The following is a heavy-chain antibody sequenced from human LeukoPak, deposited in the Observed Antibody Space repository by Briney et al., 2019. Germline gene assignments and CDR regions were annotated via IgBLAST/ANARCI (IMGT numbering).Heavy chain of an antibody. CDR2: IRQDGSDK. J-gene: IGHJ4*02. D-gene: IGHD2-15*01. V-gene: IGHV3-7*01. Sequence: GGSLRLSCAASGFTFNSYWMSWVRQAPEKGPEWLANIRQDGSDKQYVDSVKGRFTISRDNAKDSLYLQMNSLSAEDTAVYYCARHSRGSPIDDWGQGTLVTVSS. CDR1: GFTFNSYW. CDR3: ARHSRGSPIDD.